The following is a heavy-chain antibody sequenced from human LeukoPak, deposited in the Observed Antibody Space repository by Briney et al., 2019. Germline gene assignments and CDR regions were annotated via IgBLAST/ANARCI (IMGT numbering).Heavy chain of an antibody. D-gene: IGHD6-19*01. CDR3: ARGSITVAGPRRAFDI. J-gene: IGHJ3*02. CDR1: GFTVSSNY. Sequence: GGSLRLSCAASGFTVSSNYMSWVRQAPGKGLEWVSVIYSGGSTYYADSVKGRFTISRDNSKNTLYLQMNTLRAADTAVYYCARGSITVAGPRRAFDIWGQGTMVTVSS. V-gene: IGHV3-53*01. CDR2: IYSGGST.